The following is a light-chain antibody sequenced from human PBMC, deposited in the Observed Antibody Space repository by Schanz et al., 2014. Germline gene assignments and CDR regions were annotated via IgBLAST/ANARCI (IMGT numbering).Light chain of an antibody. V-gene: IGKV3-20*01. CDR1: HSVSSY. CDR3: QQYGSSPPLT. Sequence: EIVLTQSPATLSLSPGERATLSCRASHSVSSYLAWYQQKPGQAPRLLIYGASSRATGIPDRFSGAGSGTDFTLTISRLEPEDNAVYYCQQYGSSPPLTFGGGTKVEIK. CDR2: GAS. J-gene: IGKJ4*01.